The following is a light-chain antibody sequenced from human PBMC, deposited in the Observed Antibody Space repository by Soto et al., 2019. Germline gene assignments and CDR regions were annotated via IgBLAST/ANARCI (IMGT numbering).Light chain of an antibody. CDR3: QQYGGSPPT. CDR1: QNIKNRY. J-gene: IGKJ2*01. CDR2: DAS. V-gene: IGKV3D-20*01. Sequence: EIVLTQSPATLSLSPGERATLSCGASQNIKNRYLAWYQQKPGLAPRLLIYDASTRATGTPDRFSGSGSGTDLTLTISRLEPEDFVLYYCQQYGGSPPTFGQGPKLEIK.